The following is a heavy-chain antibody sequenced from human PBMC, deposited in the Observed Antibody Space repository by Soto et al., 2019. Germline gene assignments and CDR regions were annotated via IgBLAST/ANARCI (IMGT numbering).Heavy chain of an antibody. CDR1: GHTFTGYY. CDR3: ARDLRRLRGTLTHSDY. Sequence: GASVKVFCKASGHTFTGYYMHWVRQAPGQGLEWMGWINPNSGGTNYAQKLKGRVTMTRDTSISTAYMELSRLRSDDTAVYYCARDLRRLRGTLTHSDYWGQGTLVTVS. J-gene: IGHJ4*02. CDR2: INPNSGGT. V-gene: IGHV1-2*02. D-gene: IGHD2-15*01.